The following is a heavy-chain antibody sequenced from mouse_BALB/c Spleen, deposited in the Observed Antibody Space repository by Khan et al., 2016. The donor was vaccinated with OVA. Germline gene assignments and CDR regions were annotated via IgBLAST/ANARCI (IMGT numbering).Heavy chain of an antibody. J-gene: IGHJ3*01. D-gene: IGHD2-4*01. CDR3: ARKDYYDYDPFPY. V-gene: IGHV3-2*02. CDR1: GYSITSEYV. CDR2: INYSGNT. Sequence: EVQLVESGPGLVKPSQSLSLTCTVTGYSITSEYVWNWIRQFPGNKLEWMGYINYSGNTRFNPSLKSRVSITRDTSKNQFFLQLNSVTTKDTATYYCARKDYYDYDPFPYWGQGTLVTVSA.